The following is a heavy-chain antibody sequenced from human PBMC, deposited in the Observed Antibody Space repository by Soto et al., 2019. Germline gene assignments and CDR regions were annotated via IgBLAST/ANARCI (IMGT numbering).Heavy chain of an antibody. CDR3: ARVGDILTGPTFDY. J-gene: IGHJ4*02. D-gene: IGHD3-9*01. CDR1: GGSISSGGYY. CDR2: IYYSGST. Sequence: QVQLQESGPGLVKPSQTLSLTCTVSGGSISSGGYYWSWIRQHPGKGLEWIGYIYYSGSTYYNPSLQCRVTISVDTSKNQFSLKLSSVTAADTAVYYCARVGDILTGPTFDYWGQGTLVTVSS. V-gene: IGHV4-31*03.